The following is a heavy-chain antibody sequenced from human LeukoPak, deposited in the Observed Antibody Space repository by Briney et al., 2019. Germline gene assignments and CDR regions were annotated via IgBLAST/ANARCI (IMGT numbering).Heavy chain of an antibody. CDR2: FDPEDGET. J-gene: IGHJ3*02. Sequence: GASVKVSCKVSGYTLTELSMHWVRQAPGKGLEWMGGFDPEDGETIYAQKFQGRVTMTEDTSTDTAYMELSSLRSEDTAVYYCATDLWFGELTNPNDAFDIWGQGTTVTVSS. CDR3: ATDLWFGELTNPNDAFDI. D-gene: IGHD3-10*01. CDR1: GYTLTELS. V-gene: IGHV1-24*01.